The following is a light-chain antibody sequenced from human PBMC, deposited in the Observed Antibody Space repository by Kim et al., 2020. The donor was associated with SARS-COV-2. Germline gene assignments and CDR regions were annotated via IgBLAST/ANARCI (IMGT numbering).Light chain of an antibody. V-gene: IGLV3-21*04. CDR2: YDS. Sequence: VAGAPGKTARITCGGNNIGSKSVHWYQQKPGQAPVLVIYYDSDRPSGIPERFSGSNSGNTATLTISRVEAGDEADYYCQVWDSGVVFGGGTQLTVL. CDR3: QVWDSGVV. CDR1: NIGSKS. J-gene: IGLJ2*01.